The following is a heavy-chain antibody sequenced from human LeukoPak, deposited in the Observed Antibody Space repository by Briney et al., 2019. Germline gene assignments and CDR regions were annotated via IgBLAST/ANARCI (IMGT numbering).Heavy chain of an antibody. Sequence: SETLSLTCTVSGGSISSYYWSWVRQPPGKGLEWIEYIYYSGSTNYNPSLKSRVTISVDTSKNQFSLKLSSVTAADTAVYYCAIHTSGWYPYFDYWGQGTLVTVSS. CDR1: GGSISSYY. V-gene: IGHV4-59*01. CDR2: IYYSGST. D-gene: IGHD6-19*01. J-gene: IGHJ4*02. CDR3: AIHTSGWYPYFDY.